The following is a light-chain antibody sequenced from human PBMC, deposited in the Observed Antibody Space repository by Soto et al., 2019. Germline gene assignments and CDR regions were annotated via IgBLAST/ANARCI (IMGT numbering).Light chain of an antibody. J-gene: IGLJ1*01. V-gene: IGLV2-14*01. CDR2: DVR. CDR1: SSDVGGSNY. CDR3: SSYTSSGTRYV. Sequence: QSVLTQAASVSGAPGQSITISCTGTSSDVGGSNYVSWYQQHPGKAPKLMIYDVRNRPSGISNRFSGSKSGNTASLTISGLQAEDEAEYYCSSYTSSGTRYVFGTGTKVTVL.